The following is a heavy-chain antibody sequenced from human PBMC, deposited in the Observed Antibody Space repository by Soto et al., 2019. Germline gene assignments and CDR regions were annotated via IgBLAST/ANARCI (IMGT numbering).Heavy chain of an antibody. J-gene: IGHJ6*02. CDR3: ARAILEQLVRTGYYYGMDV. V-gene: IGHV3-11*01. D-gene: IGHD6-6*01. CDR1: GFTFSDYY. CDR2: ISSSGSTI. Sequence: GGSLRLSCAASGFTFSDYYMSWIRQAPGKGLEWVSYISSSGSTIYYADSVKGRFTISRDNAKNPLYLQMNSLRAEDTAVYYCARAILEQLVRTGYYYGMDVWGQGTTVTVSS.